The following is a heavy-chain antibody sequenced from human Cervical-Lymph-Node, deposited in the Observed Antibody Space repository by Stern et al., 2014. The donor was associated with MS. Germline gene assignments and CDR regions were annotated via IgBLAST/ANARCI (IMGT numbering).Heavy chain of an antibody. J-gene: IGHJ5*02. Sequence: EVQLVESGAEVKKPGESLKISCKGSGYSFTSYWIGWVRQMPGKGLEGMGIINPGDSDTRYSPSFQGQVTISADKSISTADLQWSSLKASDTAMYYCARRHCSSRRCGWFDPWGQGTLVTVSS. D-gene: IGHD2-2*01. CDR3: ARRHCSSRRCGWFDP. CDR1: GYSFTSYW. CDR2: INPGDSDT. V-gene: IGHV5-51*01.